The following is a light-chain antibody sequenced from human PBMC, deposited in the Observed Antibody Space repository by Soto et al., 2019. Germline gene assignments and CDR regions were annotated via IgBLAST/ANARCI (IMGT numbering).Light chain of an antibody. CDR2: KAS. CDR3: QQYKTYCT. Sequence: DIQMTQSPSTLSASVGDRVTITCRASQSIDSWLAWYQQKPGKAPNLLIYKASNLENGVPLRFSGSGSGTEFTLTISSLQPDDFATYYCQQYKTYCTFGGGTKMDIK. V-gene: IGKV1-5*03. CDR1: QSIDSW. J-gene: IGKJ4*01.